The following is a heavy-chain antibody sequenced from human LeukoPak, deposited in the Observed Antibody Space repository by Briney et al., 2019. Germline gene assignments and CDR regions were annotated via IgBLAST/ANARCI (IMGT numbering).Heavy chain of an antibody. V-gene: IGHV1-2*02. CDR1: GYTFTGYY. Sequence: ASVKVSCKASGYTFTGYYMHWVRQAAGQGLEGMGWINPNSGGTNYAQKFQGRVTMTRDTSISTAYMELSRLRSDNTAVYYCATYCSGGSCRDAFDIWGQGTMVTVSS. CDR2: INPNSGGT. J-gene: IGHJ3*02. CDR3: ATYCSGGSCRDAFDI. D-gene: IGHD2-15*01.